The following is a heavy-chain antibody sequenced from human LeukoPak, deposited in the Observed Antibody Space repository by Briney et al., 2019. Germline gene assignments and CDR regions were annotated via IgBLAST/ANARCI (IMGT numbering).Heavy chain of an antibody. J-gene: IGHJ4*02. CDR1: AFTFSNYW. V-gene: IGHV3-7*01. CDR3: ARDRGYSTFDY. Sequence: GGSLRLSCAASAFTFSNYWMSWVRQAPGKGLEWVANIKEDGSEINYVDSVKGRFTISRDNAKNSLYLQMNSLRVDDTAVYYCARDRGYSTFDYWGQGTLVTVPS. D-gene: IGHD4-23*01. CDR2: IKEDGSEI.